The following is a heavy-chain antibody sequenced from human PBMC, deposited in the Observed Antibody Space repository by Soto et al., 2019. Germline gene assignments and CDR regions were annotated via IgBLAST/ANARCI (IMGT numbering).Heavy chain of an antibody. D-gene: IGHD6-13*01. Sequence: QVQLVQSGAEVKKPGSSVKVSCKASGGTFSSYAISWVRQAPGQGLEWMGGIIPIFGTANYVQKFQGRVTISADASTSKAYMELSILRSEDTSVLFCATDFGIADAGSLDPWGQGTLVTVSS. J-gene: IGHJ5*02. V-gene: IGHV1-69*12. CDR1: GGTFSSYA. CDR2: IIPIFGTA. CDR3: ATDFGIADAGSLDP.